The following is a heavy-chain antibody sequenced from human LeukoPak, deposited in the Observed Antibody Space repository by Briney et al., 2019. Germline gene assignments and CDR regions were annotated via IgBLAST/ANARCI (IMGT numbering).Heavy chain of an antibody. J-gene: IGHJ4*02. CDR1: GYTFTSYG. V-gene: IGHV1-18*01. D-gene: IGHD3-3*01. CDR3: ARAVDSTIFGVVTDY. Sequence: GASVKVSRKASGYTFTSYGISWVRQAPGQGLEWMGWISAYNGNTNYAQKLQGRVTMTTDTSTSTAYMELRSLRSDDTAVYYCARAVDSTIFGVVTDYWGQGTLVTVSS. CDR2: ISAYNGNT.